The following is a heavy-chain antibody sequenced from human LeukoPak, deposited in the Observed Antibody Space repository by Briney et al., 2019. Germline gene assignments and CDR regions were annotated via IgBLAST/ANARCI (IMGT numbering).Heavy chain of an antibody. CDR2: IYYSGST. CDR3: ERHGYSSGWYIDC. J-gene: IGHJ4*02. V-gene: IGHV4-39*01. CDR1: GGSISSSNYY. Sequence: SETLSLTCAVSGGSISSSNYYWGWIRQPPGKGLEWIGSIYYSGSTYYNPSLKSRVSISVDTSKNQFSLKLTSVTAADTAMYYCERHGYSSGWYIDCWGQGTLVTVSS. D-gene: IGHD6-19*01.